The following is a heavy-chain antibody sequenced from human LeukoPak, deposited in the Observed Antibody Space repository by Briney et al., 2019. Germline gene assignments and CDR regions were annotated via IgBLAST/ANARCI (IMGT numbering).Heavy chain of an antibody. D-gene: IGHD5-18*01. CDR2: IDPSDSYS. CDR3: ARLGDSYGYGYGMDV. Sequence: GESLKISCKGSGYRFTSYWISWVRQMPGKGLEWMGTIDPSDSYSNYRPSFQGHVTISADKSITTAHLQWSSLKASDTAMYYCARLGDSYGYGYGMDVWGQGTTVTVSS. CDR1: GYRFTSYW. J-gene: IGHJ6*02. V-gene: IGHV5-10-1*01.